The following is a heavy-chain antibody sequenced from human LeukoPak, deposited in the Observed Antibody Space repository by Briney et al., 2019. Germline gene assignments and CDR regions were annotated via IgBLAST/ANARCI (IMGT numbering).Heavy chain of an antibody. J-gene: IGHJ6*03. CDR1: GFTFSSYW. CDR2: IKQDGSEK. D-gene: IGHD2-21*01. CDR3: ASLCGDPYYFFYYYMDV. V-gene: IGHV3-7*03. Sequence: PGGSLRLSCAAPGFTFSSYWMSWVRQAPGKGLEWVANIKQDGSEKYYVESVKGRFTISGDNAKNSLYLQMNSLRAEDPAVYFFASLCGDPYYFFYYYMDVWGKGTTVTVSS.